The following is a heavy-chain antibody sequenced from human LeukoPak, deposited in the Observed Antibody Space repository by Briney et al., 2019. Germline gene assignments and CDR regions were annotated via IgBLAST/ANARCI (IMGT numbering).Heavy chain of an antibody. D-gene: IGHD4-17*01. Sequence: VASVKVSCKTSGSTFIRDTISWVRQAPGQGLEWMGRISPILGLRNFAQKFQGRVTITADKSTSTAYMEPSSLRSEDTAVYYCAREFEGYDDYSDSYYGMDVWGQGTTVTVSS. CDR2: ISPILGLR. CDR1: GSTFIRDT. J-gene: IGHJ6*02. CDR3: AREFEGYDDYSDSYYGMDV. V-gene: IGHV1-69*04.